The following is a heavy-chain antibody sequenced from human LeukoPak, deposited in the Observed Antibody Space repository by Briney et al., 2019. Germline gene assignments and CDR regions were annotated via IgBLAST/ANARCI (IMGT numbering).Heavy chain of an antibody. CDR2: IYYSGST. V-gene: IGHV4-31*03. D-gene: IGHD3-10*01. Sequence: PSETLSLTCTVSGGSISSGGYYWTWIRQHPGKGLEWIGYIYYSGSTYYNPSLKSRVTISVDTSKNQFSLKLSSVTAADTAVYYCARVGSGSYCLDYWGQGTLVTVSS. CDR3: ARVGSGSYCLDY. CDR1: GGSISSGGYY. J-gene: IGHJ4*02.